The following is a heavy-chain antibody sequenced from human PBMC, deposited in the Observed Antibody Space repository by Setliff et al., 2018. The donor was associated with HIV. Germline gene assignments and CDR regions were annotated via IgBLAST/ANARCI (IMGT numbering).Heavy chain of an antibody. Sequence: GGSLRLSCAASGFTFSSYATSWVRQAPGKGLEWVSVIYSGGGSTYYTDSVKGRFTISRDNSKNMLYLQMNSLRAEDTAVYYCAKGKYSSSPNWFDPWGQGTLVTVSS. J-gene: IGHJ5*02. D-gene: IGHD6-6*01. V-gene: IGHV3-23*03. CDR3: AKGKYSSSPNWFDP. CDR1: GFTFSSYA. CDR2: IYSGGGST.